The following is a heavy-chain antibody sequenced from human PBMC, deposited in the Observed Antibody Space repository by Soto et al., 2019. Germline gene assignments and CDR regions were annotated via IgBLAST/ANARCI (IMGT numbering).Heavy chain of an antibody. V-gene: IGHV1-3*01. CDR2: INAGNGNT. D-gene: IGHD5-12*01. CDR1: GYTFTGYA. J-gene: IGHJ4*02. Sequence: ASVKVSCKASGYTFTGYAMHWVRQAPGQRLEWMGWINAGNGNTKYSQKFQGRVTITRDTSASAAYMELSSLSSEDTAVYYCARAVAEADDFDYWGQGTLVTVSS. CDR3: ARAVAEADDFDY.